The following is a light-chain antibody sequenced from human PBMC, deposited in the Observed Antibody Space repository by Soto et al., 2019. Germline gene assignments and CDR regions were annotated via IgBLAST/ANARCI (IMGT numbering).Light chain of an antibody. CDR1: SSDIGSNP. CDR2: SNT. Sequence: QSVLTQPPSASGTPGQRVSISCSGSSSDIGSNPVSWYQQLTGTAPKLLIYSNTDRPSGVPDRFSGMKSGAAASLAISGLQSEDEADYYCASRADGLYGWVFGGGTKVTVL. J-gene: IGLJ3*02. CDR3: ASRADGLYGWV. V-gene: IGLV1-44*01.